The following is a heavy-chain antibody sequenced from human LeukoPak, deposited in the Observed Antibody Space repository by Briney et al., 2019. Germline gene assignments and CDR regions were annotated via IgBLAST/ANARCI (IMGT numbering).Heavy chain of an antibody. CDR3: ARENYYGMEV. CDR2: IYYSGTT. J-gene: IGHJ6*02. V-gene: IGHV4-59*01. CDR1: GGSTSNYY. Sequence: SETLSLTCTVSGGSTSNYYWSWIRQPPGRGLEWIGYIYYSGTTNYNPSLRSRVTMSIDTSKNQFSLKLNSVTAADTAVYYCARENYYGMEVWGQGTTVIVSS.